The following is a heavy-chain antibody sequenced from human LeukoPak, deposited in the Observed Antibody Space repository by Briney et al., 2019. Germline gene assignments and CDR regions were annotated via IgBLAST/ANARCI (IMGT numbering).Heavy chain of an antibody. Sequence: PGGSLTLSCAASGFTFSSYAMTWVRQAPGKGLEWVSGISGSGGNTYYTDSVRGRLSISRDNSKNTLYLQMNSLRAEDTAVYYCAKTERLRWWDYFDYWGQGTLVTVSS. CDR2: ISGSGGNT. D-gene: IGHD4-23*01. V-gene: IGHV3-23*01. CDR3: AKTERLRWWDYFDY. CDR1: GFTFSSYA. J-gene: IGHJ4*02.